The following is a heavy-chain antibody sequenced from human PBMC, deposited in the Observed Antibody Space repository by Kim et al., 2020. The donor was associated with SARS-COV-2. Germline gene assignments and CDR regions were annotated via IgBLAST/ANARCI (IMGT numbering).Heavy chain of an antibody. CDR1: GFTFDDYG. CDR2: INRNSDST. CDR3: VRGYAGGLFTF. Sequence: GGSLRLSCAASGFTFDDYGMSWVRQAPGKGLEWVSGINRNSDSTGYADSVKGRFTISRDNAKNSLFLQMNSPRAEDTALYHCVRGYAGGLFTFWGRGTL. V-gene: IGHV3-20*01. D-gene: IGHD3-16*01. J-gene: IGHJ4*02.